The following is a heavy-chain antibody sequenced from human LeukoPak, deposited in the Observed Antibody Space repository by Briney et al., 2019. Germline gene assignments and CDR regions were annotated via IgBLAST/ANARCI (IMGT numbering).Heavy chain of an antibody. D-gene: IGHD3-22*01. CDR2: IYHSGST. CDR1: GGSISSSNW. V-gene: IGHV4-4*02. J-gene: IGHJ3*02. Sequence: SGTLSLTCAVSGGSISSSNWWSWVRQPPGKGLEWIGEIYHSGSTNYNPSLKSRVTISVDTSKNQFSLKLSSVTAADTAVYYCARDRPILRNYYDSSGYYYVNAFDIWGQGTMVTVSS. CDR3: ARDRPILRNYYDSSGYYYVNAFDI.